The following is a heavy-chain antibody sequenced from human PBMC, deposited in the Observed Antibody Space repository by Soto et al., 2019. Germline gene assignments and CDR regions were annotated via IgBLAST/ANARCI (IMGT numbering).Heavy chain of an antibody. CDR3: ARRDTGGFLRYCDN. Sequence: QMQLVQSGAEVKKPGSSVKVSCKASGGTLTNFINYPINWVRQAPVQGLEWMGGIVPNIGTVNYAQKFQGRVTITADKSTGTAYRERSSLRSEDTALYCCARRDTGGFLRYCDNWGQGTLVTVSS. CDR2: IVPNIGTV. V-gene: IGHV1-69*06. CDR1: GGTLTNFINYP. D-gene: IGHD2-8*02. J-gene: IGHJ4*02.